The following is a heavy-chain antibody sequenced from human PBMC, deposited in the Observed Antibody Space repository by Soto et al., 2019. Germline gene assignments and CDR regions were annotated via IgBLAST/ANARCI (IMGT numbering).Heavy chain of an antibody. CDR2: TYYRSKWYN. CDR3: ARGDILTGPAYYYYYGMDV. V-gene: IGHV6-1*01. Sequence: SQTLSLTCAISGDSVSSNSAAWNWIRQSPSRGLEWLGRTYYRSKWYNDYAVSVKSRITINPDTSKNQFSLQLNSVTPEDTAVYYCARGDILTGPAYYYYYGMDVSGQGTTVTVSS. J-gene: IGHJ6*02. D-gene: IGHD3-9*01. CDR1: GDSVSSNSAA.